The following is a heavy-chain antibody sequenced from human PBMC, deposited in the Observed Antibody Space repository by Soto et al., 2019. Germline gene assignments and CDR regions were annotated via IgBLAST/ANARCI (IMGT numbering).Heavy chain of an antibody. Sequence: QVQLVQSGAEVKKPGASVTVSCKASGYTFTTYGVSWVRQAPGQGREWLGWINGYNGNAKYAENLQGRVSMTTDTSTTTAYMELRSLRSDDTAVYYCARMGDVPYYYYGMDVWGQGTTVTVSS. CDR3: ARMGDVPYYYYGMDV. D-gene: IGHD3-16*01. CDR2: INGYNGNA. CDR1: GYTFTTYG. V-gene: IGHV1-18*01. J-gene: IGHJ6*02.